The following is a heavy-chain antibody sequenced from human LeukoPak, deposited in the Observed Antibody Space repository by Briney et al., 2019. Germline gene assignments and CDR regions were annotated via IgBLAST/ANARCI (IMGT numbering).Heavy chain of an antibody. CDR3: ARDRSITEKYSGRYFHDY. D-gene: IGHD1-26*01. CDR1: GYAFTGYY. Sequence: ASVKVSCKASGYAFTGYYMHWVRQAPGQGLEWMGWIDPNTGDTKYTQKFQGRVTMTRDTSFSTAYMELSRLTSDDTAVYYCARDRSITEKYSGRYFHDYWGQGTLVTVSS. J-gene: IGHJ4*02. V-gene: IGHV1-2*02. CDR2: IDPNTGDT.